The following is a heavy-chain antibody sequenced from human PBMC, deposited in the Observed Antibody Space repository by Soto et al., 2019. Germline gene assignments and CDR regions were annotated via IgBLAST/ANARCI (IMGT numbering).Heavy chain of an antibody. J-gene: IGHJ4*02. Sequence: GGSLRLSCAASGFTVSNNYISWVRQAPGKGLEWVSSISSTTNYIYYADSMKGRFTVSRDDAKSSVYLEMNSLSAEDTAVYYCARESEDLTSNFDYWGQGTLVTVSS. CDR2: ISSTTNYI. CDR1: GFTVSNNY. CDR3: ARESEDLTSNFDY. V-gene: IGHV3-21*01.